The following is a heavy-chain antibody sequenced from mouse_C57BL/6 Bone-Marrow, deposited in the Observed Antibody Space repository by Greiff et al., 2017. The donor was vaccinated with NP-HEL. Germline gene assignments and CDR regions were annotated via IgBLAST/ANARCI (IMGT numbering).Heavy chain of an antibody. CDR2: IYPGSGST. D-gene: IGHD1-1*01. CDR1: GYTFTSYW. J-gene: IGHJ4*01. V-gene: IGHV1-55*01. Sequence: VQLQQPGAELVKPGASVKMSCKASGYTFTSYWITWVKQRPGQGLEWIGDIYPGSGSTNYNEKFKSKATLTVDTSSSTAYMQLSSLTSEDSAVYYCARTGYYYGPMDYWGQGTSVTVSS. CDR3: ARTGYYYGPMDY.